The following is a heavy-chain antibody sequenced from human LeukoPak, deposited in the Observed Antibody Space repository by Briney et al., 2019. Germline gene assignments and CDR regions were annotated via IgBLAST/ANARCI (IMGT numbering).Heavy chain of an antibody. J-gene: IGHJ3*02. Sequence: PSETLSLTFTVSGGSISSYHWSWIRQPPGKGLEWVGYIYNSGSTKCNPSLKSRVTISVDTSKNQFSLKMSSVTAADTAVYYCARRNPSGYGDAFDIWGQGTMVTVSS. CDR2: IYNSGST. CDR1: GGSISSYH. V-gene: IGHV4-59*08. D-gene: IGHD5-12*01. CDR3: ARRNPSGYGDAFDI.